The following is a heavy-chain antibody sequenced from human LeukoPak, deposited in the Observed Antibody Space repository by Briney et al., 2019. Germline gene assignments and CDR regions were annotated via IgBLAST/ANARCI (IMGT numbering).Heavy chain of an antibody. D-gene: IGHD3-22*01. V-gene: IGHV3-53*01. CDR2: IYSGGST. J-gene: IGHJ4*02. CDR1: GFTVSSNY. CDR3: ARSFSGSRDY. Sequence: PGGSLRLSCAASGFTVSSNYMSWVRQAPGKGLEWVSVIYSGGSTYYAASVEGRFTISRDNAKNTVYLQMNSLRAEDTAMYYCARSFSGSRDYWGQGTLVTVSS.